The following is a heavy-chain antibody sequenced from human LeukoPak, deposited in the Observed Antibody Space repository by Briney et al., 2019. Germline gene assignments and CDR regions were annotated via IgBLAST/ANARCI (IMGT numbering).Heavy chain of an antibody. CDR3: ARDDNWGFDY. CDR2: IRGSGSGMGSGN. D-gene: IGHD7-27*01. J-gene: IGHJ4*02. CDR1: GFAFSDFS. Sequence: GGSLRLSCAASGFAFSDFSMNWVRQAPGKGLEWVANIRGSGSGMGSGNYYGGSAKGRFTISSANAQNSLYLQMNSMRAEDTAFYYCARDDNWGFDYWGQGALVTVSS. V-gene: IGHV3-21*05.